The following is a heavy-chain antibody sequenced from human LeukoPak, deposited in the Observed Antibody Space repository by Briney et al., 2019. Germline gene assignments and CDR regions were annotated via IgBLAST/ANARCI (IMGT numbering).Heavy chain of an antibody. V-gene: IGHV3-23*01. J-gene: IGHJ4*02. CDR1: GFTFSSYA. CDR2: ISGSGGST. CDR3: AVNYYDSSGYYRFDY. D-gene: IGHD3-22*01. Sequence: GGSLRLSCEASGFTFSSYAMSWVRQAPGKGLEWVSAISGSGGSTYYADSVKGRFTISRDNSKNTLYLQMNSLRAEDTAVYYCAVNYYDSSGYYRFDYWGQGTLVTVSS.